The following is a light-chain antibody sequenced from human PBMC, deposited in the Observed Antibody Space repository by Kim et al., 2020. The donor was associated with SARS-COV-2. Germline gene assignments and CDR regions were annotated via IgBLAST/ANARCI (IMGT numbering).Light chain of an antibody. CDR3: HQYGSSPT. Sequence: CSPGERATLTCRASQGVSHYYVSWYQQKPGLAPRLLIDGASSKATGIPDRCSGSGSGTDFTLTISRVEPEDFAVYYCHQYGSSPTFGQGTRLEIK. CDR2: GAS. J-gene: IGKJ5*01. CDR1: QGVSHYY. V-gene: IGKV3-20*01.